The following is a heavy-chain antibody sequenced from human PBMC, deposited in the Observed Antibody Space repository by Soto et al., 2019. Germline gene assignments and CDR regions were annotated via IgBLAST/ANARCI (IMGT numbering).Heavy chain of an antibody. J-gene: IGHJ3*02. CDR1: GGTFSSYA. D-gene: IGHD4-17*01. CDR2: IIPIFGTA. V-gene: IGHV1-69*12. Sequence: QVQLVQSGAEVKKPGSSVKVSCKASGGTFSSYAISWVRQAPGQGVEWMGGIIPIFGTANYAQKFQGRVTITADESTSTAYMELSSLRSEDTAVYYCARDSTTVVTPIVSGAFDIWGQGTMVTVSS. CDR3: ARDSTTVVTPIVSGAFDI.